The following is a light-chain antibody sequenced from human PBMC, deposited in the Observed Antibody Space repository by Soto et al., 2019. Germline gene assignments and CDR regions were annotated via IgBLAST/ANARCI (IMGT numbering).Light chain of an antibody. Sequence: QSALTQPASVSGSPGQSITISGTGTSSDVGSYKFVSWYQQHPGKAPKLMIYEGSKRPSGVSNRFSGSKSGNTASLTISGLQAEDEADYYCCSYAGSSAVVFGGGTQLTVL. CDR1: SSDVGSYKF. CDR3: CSYAGSSAVV. CDR2: EGS. J-gene: IGLJ2*01. V-gene: IGLV2-23*01.